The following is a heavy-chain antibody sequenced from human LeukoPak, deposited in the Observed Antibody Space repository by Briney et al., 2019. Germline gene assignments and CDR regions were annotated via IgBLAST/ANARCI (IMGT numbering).Heavy chain of an antibody. Sequence: GGSLRLSCAASGFTFDDYAMHWVRQAPGKGLEWVSAISGSGGSTYYADSVKGRFTISRDNSKNTLYLQMNSLRAEDTAVYYCAKGRYSSGWYTFDYWGQGTLVTVSS. CDR2: ISGSGGST. V-gene: IGHV3-23*01. J-gene: IGHJ4*02. D-gene: IGHD6-19*01. CDR1: GFTFDDYA. CDR3: AKGRYSSGWYTFDY.